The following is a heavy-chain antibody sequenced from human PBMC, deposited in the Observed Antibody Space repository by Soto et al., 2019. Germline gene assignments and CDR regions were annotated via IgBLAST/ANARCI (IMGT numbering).Heavy chain of an antibody. CDR3: ARHITMDPLLVY. D-gene: IGHD3-10*01. Sequence: GGSLRLSCAVSGFTFNSAWMNWVLQAPGKGLEWVSVIYSGGSTYYADSVKGRFTISRDNSKSTLYLQMNSLRAEDTAVYYCARHITMDPLLVYWGQGTLVTVSS. CDR1: GFTFNSAW. V-gene: IGHV3-53*01. CDR2: IYSGGST. J-gene: IGHJ4*02.